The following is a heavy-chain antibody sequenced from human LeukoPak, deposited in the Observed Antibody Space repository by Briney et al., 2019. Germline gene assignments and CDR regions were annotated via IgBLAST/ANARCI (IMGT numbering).Heavy chain of an antibody. J-gene: IGHJ6*03. CDR3: ARTALAHCSTTSCYYHYYMDA. CDR1: GDSISSHY. V-gene: IGHV4-59*11. D-gene: IGHD2-2*01. Sequence: SETLSLTSTVSGDSISSHYWSWIRQPPGKGLELIAYMYYTGSTNYNTSLKSRVTIPVDTSQNQSSLKLSSVTAPDTAVYYFARTALAHCSTTSCYYHYYMDAWGKGTTVTVSS. CDR2: MYYTGST.